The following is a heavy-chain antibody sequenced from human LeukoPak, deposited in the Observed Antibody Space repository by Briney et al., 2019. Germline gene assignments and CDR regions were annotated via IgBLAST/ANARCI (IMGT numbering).Heavy chain of an antibody. CDR2: ISSSGSTI. D-gene: IGHD3-22*01. V-gene: IGHV3-11*04. Sequence: GGSLRLSCAASGFTFSDYYMSWIRQAPGKGLEWVSYISSSGSTIYYADSVKGRFTISRDNAKNSLYLQMNSLRAEDTAVYYCARGQRRYYYDSSGYPRPFDYWGQGTLVTVSS. J-gene: IGHJ4*02. CDR1: GFTFSDYY. CDR3: ARGQRRYYYDSSGYPRPFDY.